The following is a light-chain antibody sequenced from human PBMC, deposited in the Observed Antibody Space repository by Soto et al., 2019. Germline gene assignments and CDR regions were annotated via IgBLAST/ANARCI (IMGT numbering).Light chain of an antibody. Sequence: EIVLTQSPATLSLSPGERATLSCRASQSVSSYFAWYQQKPGQAPRLLIYDASNRATGIPARFSGSGSGTGFTLPISSLEPDDFAVYYCQQRGHWPVTFRQGTRVDIK. J-gene: IGKJ1*01. CDR2: DAS. V-gene: IGKV3-11*01. CDR1: QSVSSY. CDR3: QQRGHWPVT.